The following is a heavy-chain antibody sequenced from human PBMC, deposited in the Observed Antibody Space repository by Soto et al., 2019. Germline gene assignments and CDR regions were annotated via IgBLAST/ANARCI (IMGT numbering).Heavy chain of an antibody. J-gene: IGHJ6*02. Sequence: GWSLRLSCVAAGFSFSTYAMSWVRQAPGKGLEWVAGIAASDGATYYADSVKGRFTISRDNSKNTLYLQMNSPRAEDTAVYYCAKHLHIVVRFYPLFSFYGLDVWGQGTTVTVSS. CDR1: GFSFSTYA. V-gene: IGHV3-23*01. CDR2: IAASDGAT. CDR3: AKHLHIVVRFYPLFSFYGLDV. D-gene: IGHD2-2*01.